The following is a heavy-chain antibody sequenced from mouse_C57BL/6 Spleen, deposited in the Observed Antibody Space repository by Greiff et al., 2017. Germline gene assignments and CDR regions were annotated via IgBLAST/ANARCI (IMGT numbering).Heavy chain of an antibody. D-gene: IGHD2-4*01. J-gene: IGHJ4*01. CDR3: AMIYYDYDGAYAMDY. CDR2: IDPSDSET. CDR1: GYTFTSYW. V-gene: IGHV1-52*01. Sequence: VQLQQPGAELVRPGSSVKLSCKASGYTFTSYWMHWVKQRPIQGLEWIGNIDPSDSETHYNQKFKDKATLTVDKSSSTAYMQLSSLTSEDSAVYYCAMIYYDYDGAYAMDYWGQGTSVTVSS.